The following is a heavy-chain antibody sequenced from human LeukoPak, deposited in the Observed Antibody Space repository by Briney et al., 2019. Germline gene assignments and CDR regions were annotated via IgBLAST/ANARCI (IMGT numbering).Heavy chain of an antibody. CDR1: GFTFSSYS. CDR3: ATGYCSGGSCYFSFDY. Sequence: GGSLRLSCAASGFTFSSYSMNWVRQAPGKGLEWVSSISSSSSYIYYADSVKGRFTISRDNAKNSLYLQMNSLRAEDTAVYYCATGYCSGGSCYFSFDYWGQGALVTVSS. CDR2: ISSSSSYI. D-gene: IGHD2-15*01. J-gene: IGHJ4*02. V-gene: IGHV3-21*01.